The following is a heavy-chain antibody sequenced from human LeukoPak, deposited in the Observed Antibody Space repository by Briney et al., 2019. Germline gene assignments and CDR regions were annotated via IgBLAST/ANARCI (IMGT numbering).Heavy chain of an antibody. V-gene: IGHV4-39*07. Sequence: SETLSLTCTVSGGSISSSNYYWGWIRQPPGKGLEWIGSIYYRGSTYYNPSLKSRVTISVDTSKNQFSLKLSSVTAADTAVYYCARARWGTMIVARGLYFDYWGQGTLVTVSS. CDR2: IYYRGST. CDR1: GGSISSSNYY. D-gene: IGHD3-22*01. J-gene: IGHJ4*02. CDR3: ARARWGTMIVARGLYFDY.